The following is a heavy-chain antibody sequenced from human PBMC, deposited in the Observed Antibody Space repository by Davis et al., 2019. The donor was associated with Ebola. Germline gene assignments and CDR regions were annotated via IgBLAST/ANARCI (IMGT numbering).Heavy chain of an antibody. Sequence: GESLKISCAASGFTFSSYAMHWVRQAPGKGLEWVSTISGTGDSTDYADSVKGRFTISRDNSKNTLYLQMNSLRADDTAIYYCSKRIKAGAGAPSDYWGQGTLVTVSS. D-gene: IGHD6-13*01. CDR2: ISGTGDST. CDR1: GFTFSSYA. V-gene: IGHV3-23*01. J-gene: IGHJ4*02. CDR3: SKRIKAGAGAPSDY.